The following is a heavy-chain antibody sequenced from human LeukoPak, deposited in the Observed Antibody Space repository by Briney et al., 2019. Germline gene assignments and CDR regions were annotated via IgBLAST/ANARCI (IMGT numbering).Heavy chain of an antibody. Sequence: GASVKVSCKASGYTFTSYAMHWVRQAPGQRLEWMGWINAGNGNTKYSQKFQGRVTITRDTSASTAYMELSSLRSEDTAVYYCARAIQLWPYYLDYWGQGTLVTVSS. CDR3: ARAIQLWPYYLDY. J-gene: IGHJ4*02. CDR1: GYTFTSYA. D-gene: IGHD5-18*01. CDR2: INAGNGNT. V-gene: IGHV1-3*01.